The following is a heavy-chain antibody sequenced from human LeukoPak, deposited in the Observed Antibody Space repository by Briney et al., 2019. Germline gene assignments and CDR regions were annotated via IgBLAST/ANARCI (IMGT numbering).Heavy chain of an antibody. CDR2: INHSGST. V-gene: IGHV4-34*01. J-gene: IGHJ4*02. CDR3: ASSSGRYCSSTSCFDY. D-gene: IGHD2-2*01. CDR1: GGSFSGYY. Sequence: PSETLSLTCVVYGGSFSGYYWSWIRQPPGKGLEWIGEINHSGSTNYNPSLKSRVTISVDTSKNQFSLKLSSVTAADTAVYYCASSSGRYCSSTSCFDYWGQGTLVTVSS.